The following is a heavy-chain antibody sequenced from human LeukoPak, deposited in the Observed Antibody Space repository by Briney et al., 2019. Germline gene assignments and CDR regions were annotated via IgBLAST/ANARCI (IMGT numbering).Heavy chain of an antibody. V-gene: IGHV4-4*07. CDR1: GGSISSYY. D-gene: IGHD3-10*01. CDR2: IYTSGST. Sequence: SETLSLTCTVSGGSISSYYWSWIRQPAGKGLEWIGRIYTSGSTNYNPSLKSRVTMSVDTSKNQFSLKLSSVTAADTAVYYCARDRIDQICGSGSYSLGDAFDIWGQGTMVTVSS. CDR3: ARDRIDQICGSGSYSLGDAFDI. J-gene: IGHJ3*02.